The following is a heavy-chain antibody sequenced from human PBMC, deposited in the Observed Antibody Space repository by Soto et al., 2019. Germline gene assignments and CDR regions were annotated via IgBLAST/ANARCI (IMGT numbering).Heavy chain of an antibody. D-gene: IGHD1-20*01. CDR3: ARESAYNWNDQGDY. CDR1: GFTFSSYS. CDR2: ISSSSSYI. J-gene: IGHJ4*02. V-gene: IGHV3-21*01. Sequence: EVQLVESGGGLVKPGGSLRLSCAASGFTFSSYSMNWVRQAPGKGLEWVSSISSSSSYIYYADSVKGRFTISRDNAKISLYLQMNSLRAEDTAVYYCARESAYNWNDQGDYWGQGTLVTVSS.